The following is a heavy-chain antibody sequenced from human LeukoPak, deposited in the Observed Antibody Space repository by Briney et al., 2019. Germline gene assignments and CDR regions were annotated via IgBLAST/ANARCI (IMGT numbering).Heavy chain of an antibody. CDR1: GGSFSGYY. Sequence: PSETLSLTCAVYGGSFSGYYWSWIRQPPGKGLEWIGEINHSGSTNYNPSLKSRVTISVDTSKTQFSLKRSSVSAADTAVYYWARLKSSYFDYWGQGTLVTVSS. CDR2: INHSGST. CDR3: ARLKSSYFDY. J-gene: IGHJ4*02. V-gene: IGHV4-34*01. D-gene: IGHD6-6*01.